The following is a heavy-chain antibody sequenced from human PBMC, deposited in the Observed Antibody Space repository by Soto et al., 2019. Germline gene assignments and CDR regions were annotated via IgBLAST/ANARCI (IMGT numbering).Heavy chain of an antibody. CDR2: ISAYNGNT. V-gene: IGHV1-18*01. D-gene: IGHD6-19*01. Sequence: QVQLVQSGAEVKKPGASVKVSCKASGYTFTSYGISWVRQAPGQGLEWMGWISAYNGNTNYAQKLQGRVTMTTDTSTSTAYMELRSLRSDDTAVYYCARGNSPYSSGCRQGYFDYWGQGTLVTVSS. J-gene: IGHJ4*02. CDR1: GYTFTSYG. CDR3: ARGNSPYSSGCRQGYFDY.